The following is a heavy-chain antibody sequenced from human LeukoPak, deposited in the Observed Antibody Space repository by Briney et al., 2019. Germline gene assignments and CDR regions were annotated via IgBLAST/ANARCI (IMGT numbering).Heavy chain of an antibody. D-gene: IGHD3-10*01. Sequence: PRASVKVSCKASGYTFTGYYMHWVRQAPGQGLEWMGWINPNSGDTNYAQKFQGRVTMTRDTSISTAYMELSRLRPDDTAVYYCARLRLWFGELQNVGSFDYWGQGTLVTVSS. V-gene: IGHV1-2*02. CDR2: INPNSGDT. J-gene: IGHJ4*02. CDR3: ARLRLWFGELQNVGSFDY. CDR1: GYTFTGYY.